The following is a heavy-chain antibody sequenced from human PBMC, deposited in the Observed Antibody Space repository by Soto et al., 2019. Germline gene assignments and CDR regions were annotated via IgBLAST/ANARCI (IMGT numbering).Heavy chain of an antibody. CDR1: GFSFSSYA. CDR2: ISGSGAGR. V-gene: IGHV3-23*01. D-gene: IGHD4-17*01. J-gene: IGHJ4*02. CDR3: AKSLTGDYRSSSDS. Sequence: RGSLRLSCAASGFSFSSYAMTWIRQSPGRGLEWVSGISGSGAGRYYADSVKGRFTISRDNSKNTLYLQMTGLRADDTAVYYCAKSLTGDYRSSSDSWGQGTLVTVSS.